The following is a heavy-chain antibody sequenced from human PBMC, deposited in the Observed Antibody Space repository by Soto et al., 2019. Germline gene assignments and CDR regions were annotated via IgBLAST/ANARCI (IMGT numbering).Heavy chain of an antibody. J-gene: IGHJ4*02. CDR2: ISSSSSYI. CDR3: ARHSLRFLEWLDYFDY. D-gene: IGHD3-3*01. V-gene: IGHV3-21*01. CDR1: GFTFSSYS. Sequence: GGSLRLSCAASGFTFSSYSMNWVRQAPGKGLEWVSSISSSSSYIYYADSVKGRFTISRDNAKNSLYLKMNSLRAEDTAVHYCARHSLRFLEWLDYFDYWGQGTLVTVSS.